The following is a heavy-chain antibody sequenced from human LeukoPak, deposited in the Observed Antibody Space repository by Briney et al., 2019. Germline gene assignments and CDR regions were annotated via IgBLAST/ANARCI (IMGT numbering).Heavy chain of an antibody. CDR2: IKSKTDGGTT. J-gene: IGHJ4*02. Sequence: GGSLRLSCAASGFTFSKAWMSWVRQAPGKGLEWVGRIKSKTDGGTTDYAAPVKGRFTISRDDSKNTLYLQMNSLKTEDTAVYYCTTNLATIAYFDYWGQGTLVTVSS. D-gene: IGHD5-12*01. V-gene: IGHV3-15*01. CDR1: GFTFSKAW. CDR3: TTNLATIAYFDY.